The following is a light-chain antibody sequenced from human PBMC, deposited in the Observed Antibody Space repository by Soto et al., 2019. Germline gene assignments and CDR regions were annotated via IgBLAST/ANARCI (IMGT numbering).Light chain of an antibody. CDR3: QQYGFSYRA. CDR1: QSVSSTY. CDR2: GAS. V-gene: IGKV3-20*01. J-gene: IGKJ1*01. Sequence: EILLTQSPGTLSSSPGERVTLSCRASQSVSSTYLSWYQLKPGQAPRLLIYGASTRATGIPDRFSGSGSGTDFTLTISRLEPEDFAVYYCQQYGFSYRAFGLGTKV.